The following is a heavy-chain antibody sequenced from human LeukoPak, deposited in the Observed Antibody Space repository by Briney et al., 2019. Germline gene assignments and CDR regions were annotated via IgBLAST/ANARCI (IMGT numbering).Heavy chain of an antibody. CDR3: ARDMYYGSGSPFFDY. CDR1: GFTFSSYG. CDR2: IWYDGSNK. Sequence: GGSLRLSCAASGFTFSSYGMHWVRQAPGKGLEWVADIWYDGSNKYYADSVKGRFTISRDNSKNTLYLQMNSLRAEDTAVYYCARDMYYGSGSPFFDYWGRGTLVTVSS. V-gene: IGHV3-33*01. J-gene: IGHJ4*02. D-gene: IGHD3-10*01.